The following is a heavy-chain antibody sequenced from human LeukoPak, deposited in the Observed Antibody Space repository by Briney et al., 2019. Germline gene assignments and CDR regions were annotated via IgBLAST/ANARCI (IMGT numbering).Heavy chain of an antibody. CDR1: GGSFSGYY. J-gene: IGHJ4*02. D-gene: IGHD6-19*01. CDR2: INHSGST. CDR3: ARRQLYAPFLYSSGWYYFDY. V-gene: IGHV4-34*01. Sequence: PSETLSLTCAVYGGSFSGYYWSWIRQPPGKGLEWIGEINHSGSTNYNPSLKSRVTISVDTSKNQFSLKLSSVTAADTAVYYCARRQLYAPFLYSSGWYYFDYWGQGTLVTVSS.